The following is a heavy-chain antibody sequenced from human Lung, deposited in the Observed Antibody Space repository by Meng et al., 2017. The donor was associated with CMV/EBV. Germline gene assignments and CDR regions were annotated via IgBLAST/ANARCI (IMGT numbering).Heavy chain of an antibody. CDR1: GFSLITRGVG. J-gene: IGHJ4*02. V-gene: IGHV2-5*02. Sequence: QITLKESGPTLVKPTQTLTLTCTFSGFSLITRGVGVGWIRQPPGKALEWLALIYWDDDRRYRPSLKSRLTITKDTSKNQVVLSMTNMDPVDAATYYCAHIIAARPFDYWGQGALVTVSS. D-gene: IGHD6-6*01. CDR2: IYWDDDR. CDR3: AHIIAARPFDY.